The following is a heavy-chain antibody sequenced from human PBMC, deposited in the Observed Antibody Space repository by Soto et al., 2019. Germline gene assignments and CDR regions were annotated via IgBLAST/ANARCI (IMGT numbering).Heavy chain of an antibody. J-gene: IGHJ6*02. V-gene: IGHV1-46*01. CDR3: ARDWYYDFWSGPLYYGMDV. CDR2: INPSGGST. Sequence: ASVKVSCKASGYTFTSYYMHWVRQAPGQGLEWMGIINPSGGSTSYAQKFQGRVTMTRDTSTSTVYMELSSLRSEDTAVYYCARDWYYDFWSGPLYYGMDVWGQGTTVTV. D-gene: IGHD3-3*01. CDR1: GYTFTSYY.